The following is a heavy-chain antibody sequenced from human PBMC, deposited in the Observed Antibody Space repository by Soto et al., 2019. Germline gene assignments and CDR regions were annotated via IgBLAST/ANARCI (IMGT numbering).Heavy chain of an antibody. CDR1: GGTFSSSG. CDR2: IVPSLDTP. D-gene: IGHD3-10*01. CDR3: ARCPHPRGNADPYAVDV. Sequence: QVQLVQSGTEVKKPGSSVKVSCKASGGTFSSSGFSWVRQAPGQGLAWMGMIVPSLDTPKYAPKFQARVTITADQFTSTAYMELSSLISEDTAVYYCARCPHPRGNADPYAVDVWGQGTRVIVSS. J-gene: IGHJ6*02. V-gene: IGHV1-69*09.